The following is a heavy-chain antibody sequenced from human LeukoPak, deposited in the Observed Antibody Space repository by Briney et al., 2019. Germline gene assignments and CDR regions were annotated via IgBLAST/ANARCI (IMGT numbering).Heavy chain of an antibody. V-gene: IGHV3-33*06. CDR3: AKSNCGGDCFDY. D-gene: IGHD2-21*01. CDR1: GFTFSSYG. J-gene: IGHJ4*02. CDR2: IWYDGSNK. Sequence: ARSLRLSCAASGFTFSSYGMHWVRQAPGKGLEWVAVIWYDGSNKYYADSVKGRFTISRGNSKNTLYLQMNSLRAEDTAVYYCAKSNCGGDCFDYWGQGTLVTVSS.